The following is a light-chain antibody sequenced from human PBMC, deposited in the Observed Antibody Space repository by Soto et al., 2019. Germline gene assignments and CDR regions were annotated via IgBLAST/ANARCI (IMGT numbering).Light chain of an antibody. Sequence: QSALTQPPSVSGSPGQSVTISCTGTSSDVGDYNYVSWYQHQPDKAPKLMIYEVTERPSGVPDRFSGSKSGNTASLTVSGLQAEDEADYYCSSYAGSNNFGVFGGGTKLTVL. CDR2: EVT. CDR1: SSDVGDYNY. J-gene: IGLJ2*01. V-gene: IGLV2-8*01. CDR3: SSYAGSNNFGV.